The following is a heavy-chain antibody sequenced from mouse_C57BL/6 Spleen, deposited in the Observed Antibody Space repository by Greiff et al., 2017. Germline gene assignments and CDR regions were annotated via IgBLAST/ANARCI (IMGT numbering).Heavy chain of an antibody. V-gene: IGHV1-55*01. D-gene: IGHD2-2*01. J-gene: IGHJ3*01. CDR1: GYTFTSYW. CDR3: ARRGYDGGAWFAY. CDR2: IYPGSGST. Sequence: QVQLKQPGAELVKPGASVKMSCKASGYTFTSYWITWVKQRPGQGLEWIGDIYPGSGSTNYNEKFKSKATLTVDPSSSTAYMQLSSLTSEDSAVYYCARRGYDGGAWFAYWGQGTLVTVSA.